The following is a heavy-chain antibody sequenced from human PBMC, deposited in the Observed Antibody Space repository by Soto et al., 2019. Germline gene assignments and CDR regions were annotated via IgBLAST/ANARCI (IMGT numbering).Heavy chain of an antibody. J-gene: IGHJ6*02. CDR2: IYYSGST. CDR1: GGSISSYY. CDR3: ARHKPTENDYYYYYGMDV. V-gene: IGHV4-59*08. Sequence: SETLSLTCTVSGGSISSYYWSWIRQPPGKGLEWIGYIYYSGSTNYNPSLKSRVTISLDTSKNQFSLKLSSVTAADTAVYYCARHKPTENDYYYYYGMDVWGQGTTVTVSS. D-gene: IGHD1-1*01.